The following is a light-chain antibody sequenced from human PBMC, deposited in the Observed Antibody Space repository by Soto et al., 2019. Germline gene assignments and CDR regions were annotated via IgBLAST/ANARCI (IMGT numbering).Light chain of an antibody. Sequence: EIVMTQSPATLSVSPGERATLSCRASQSLSSNLAWYQQKPGQAPRLLIYGASSRATGIPARFSGSGSGTEFTLSITSLQSEDFAVYYCQQYNNWPPLFGQGTKLEIK. CDR3: QQYNNWPPL. V-gene: IGKV3-15*01. CDR1: QSLSSN. J-gene: IGKJ2*01. CDR2: GAS.